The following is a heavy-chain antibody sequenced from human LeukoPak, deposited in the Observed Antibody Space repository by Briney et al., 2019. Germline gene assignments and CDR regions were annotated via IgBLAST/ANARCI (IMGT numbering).Heavy chain of an antibody. CDR2: IYTSGST. J-gene: IGHJ3*02. CDR3: ARDKFPERDYYDSSGYHDALDI. V-gene: IGHV4-4*07. CDR1: GGSISSYY. D-gene: IGHD3-22*01. Sequence: SETLSLTCTVSGGSISSYYWSRLRQPAGKGLEWIGCIYTSGSTNYNPSLKSRVTMSVDTSKNQFSLKLSSVTAADTAVYYCARDKFPERDYYDSSGYHDALDIWGQGTMVTVSS.